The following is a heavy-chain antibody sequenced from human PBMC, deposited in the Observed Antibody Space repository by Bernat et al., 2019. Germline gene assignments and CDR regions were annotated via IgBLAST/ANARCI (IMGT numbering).Heavy chain of an antibody. V-gene: IGHV3-74*01. D-gene: IGHD5-12*01. CDR3: TRGNGGYGRFDY. CDR1: GFTFSSYW. CDR2: IYSDGTV. Sequence: EVQLVESGGALVQPGGSLRLSCAASGFTFSSYWMHWVRQAPGKGLVWVSRIYSDGTVSYADSVKGRFTISRDDAKNTLYLQMNSMRAEETAVYYCTRGNGGYGRFDYWGQGTLVTVSS. J-gene: IGHJ4*02.